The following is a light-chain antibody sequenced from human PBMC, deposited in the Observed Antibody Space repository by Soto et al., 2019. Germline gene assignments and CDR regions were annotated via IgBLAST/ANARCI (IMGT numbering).Light chain of an antibody. Sequence: PGQTVTISCSGSSSNIGINFVYWYQQLPGAAPKLLIYSNNQRLSGVPDRFTGSRSGTSASLAIRGLQSEDEADYYCAVWDDSLSGCVFGGGTKVTVL. CDR1: SSNIGINF. J-gene: IGLJ1*01. V-gene: IGLV1-47*02. CDR3: AVWDDSLSGCV. CDR2: SNN.